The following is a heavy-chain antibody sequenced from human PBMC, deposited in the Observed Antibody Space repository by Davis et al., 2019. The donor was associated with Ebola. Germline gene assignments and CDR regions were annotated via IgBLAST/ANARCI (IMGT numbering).Heavy chain of an antibody. V-gene: IGHV4-59*11. CDR2: IYDGGRT. D-gene: IGHD3-16*01. J-gene: IGHJ4*02. CDR3: VRFGRGAY. Sequence: ESLKISCRFSDGSISSHYWNWIRQPPGKGLEWVGIIYDGGRTNYNPSLKNRVTISADTSKNQFFLNLSSVTAADTAVYYCVRFGRGAYWGQGTLVTVSS. CDR1: DGSISSHY.